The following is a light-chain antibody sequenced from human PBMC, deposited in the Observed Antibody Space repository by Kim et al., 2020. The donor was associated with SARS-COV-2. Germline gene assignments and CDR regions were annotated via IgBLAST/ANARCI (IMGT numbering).Light chain of an antibody. V-gene: IGLV4-69*01. Sequence: QPVLTQSPSASASLGASVNLTCTLSSGHSTYAIAWHQQRPEKGPRYLMKLNSDGRHYKGDGIPDRFSGSSSGAERYLTISSLQSEDEADYYCQTWGTGIRVFGGGTQLTVL. CDR3: QTWGTGIRV. CDR2: LNSDGRH. J-gene: IGLJ2*01. CDR1: SGHSTYA.